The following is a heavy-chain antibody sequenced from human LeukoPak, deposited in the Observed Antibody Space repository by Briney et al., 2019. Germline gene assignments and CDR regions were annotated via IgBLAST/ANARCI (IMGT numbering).Heavy chain of an antibody. CDR1: GYTFTTYY. CDR2: INPSGGST. J-gene: IGHJ4*02. CDR3: ARGGRGYSFFTLDY. V-gene: IGHV1-46*01. D-gene: IGHD5-18*01. Sequence: GASVKVSCKASGYTFTTYYMHWVRQAPGQGLEWMGIINPSGGSTTYAQNFQGRVTMTRDTSTSAVYMEVSSLRSEDTAVYYCARGGRGYSFFTLDYWGQGTLVTVSS.